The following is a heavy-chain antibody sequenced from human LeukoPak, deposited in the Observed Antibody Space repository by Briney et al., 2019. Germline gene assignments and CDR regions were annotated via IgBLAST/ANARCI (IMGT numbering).Heavy chain of an antibody. Sequence: GESLKISCEGSRYNFTNYWIGWVRQMPGKGLEWMGIVYPGDSDTRYSPSFQGQVTISADKSISTAYLQWSSLKASDTAMYYCARLYSNYGFGSGYFDLWGRGTLVTVSS. D-gene: IGHD4-11*01. J-gene: IGHJ2*01. V-gene: IGHV5-51*01. CDR2: VYPGDSDT. CDR1: RYNFTNYW. CDR3: ARLYSNYGFGSGYFDL.